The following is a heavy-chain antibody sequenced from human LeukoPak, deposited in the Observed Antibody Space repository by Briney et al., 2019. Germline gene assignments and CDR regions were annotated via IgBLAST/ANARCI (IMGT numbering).Heavy chain of an antibody. Sequence: KTGGSLRLSCAASGFTFSSYSMNWVRQAPGKWLEWVSSISSSSSYIYHADSVKGRFTISRDNAKNSLYLQMNSLRAEDTAVYYCARDRHHRFGELFPWGQGTRVTVSS. V-gene: IGHV3-21*01. J-gene: IGHJ4*02. CDR2: ISSSSSYI. CDR3: ARDRHHRFGELFP. D-gene: IGHD3-10*01. CDR1: GFTFSSYS.